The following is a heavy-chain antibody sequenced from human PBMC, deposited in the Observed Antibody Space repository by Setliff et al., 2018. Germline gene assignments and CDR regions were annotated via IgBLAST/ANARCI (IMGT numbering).Heavy chain of an antibody. Sequence: SETLSLTCTVSGGSISSSSCYWGWIRQPPGKGLEWIGSIYYSGSTYYNPSLKSRVTISVDTSKNQFSLKLSSVTAADTAVYYCARRETYYNFWSGYYAYWGQGTLVTVSS. D-gene: IGHD3-3*01. CDR2: IYYSGST. CDR1: GGSISSSSCY. J-gene: IGHJ4*02. V-gene: IGHV4-39*07. CDR3: ARRETYYNFWSGYYAY.